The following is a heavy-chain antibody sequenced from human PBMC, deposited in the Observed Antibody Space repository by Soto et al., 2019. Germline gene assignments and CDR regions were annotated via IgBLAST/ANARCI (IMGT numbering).Heavy chain of an antibody. CDR1: GFTFSSYA. Sequence: EVQLLASGGDLVQPGGSLRLSCAASGFTFSSYAMSWVRQAPGKGLEWVSGISNSGGSTYYADSVKGRFTISRDNSKNTLYLQMNSLRAEDTAVYYCAKDVKPMRRRTFDYWGHGTLVTVSS. D-gene: IGHD2-2*01. V-gene: IGHV3-23*01. J-gene: IGHJ4*01. CDR3: AKDVKPMRRRTFDY. CDR2: ISNSGGST.